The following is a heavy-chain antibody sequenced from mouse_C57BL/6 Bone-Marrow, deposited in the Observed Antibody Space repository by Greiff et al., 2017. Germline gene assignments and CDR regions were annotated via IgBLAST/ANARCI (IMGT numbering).Heavy chain of an antibody. CDR2: IHPNSGST. V-gene: IGHV1-64*01. CDR3: AIYGSSYVGAY. Sequence: QVQLQQPGAELVKPGASVKLSCKASGYTFTSYWMHWVKQRPGQGLEWIGMIHPNSGSTNYNEKLKSKATLTVDKSSSTAYMQLSSLTSEDSAVYYCAIYGSSYVGAYWGQGTLVTVSA. J-gene: IGHJ3*01. D-gene: IGHD1-1*01. CDR1: GYTFTSYW.